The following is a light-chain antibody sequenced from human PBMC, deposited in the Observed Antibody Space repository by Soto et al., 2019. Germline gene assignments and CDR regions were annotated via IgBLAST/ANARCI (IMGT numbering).Light chain of an antibody. Sequence: EIVLTQSPGTLSLSPGERTTLSCRASQSISSNYLAWYQPRLGQAPRLLIYGASSRATGIPDRFSGSGSGTDFTLTISRLEPEDFAVYYCQQYGSSPFTFGPGTKVDIK. CDR1: QSISSNY. CDR3: QQYGSSPFT. V-gene: IGKV3-20*01. CDR2: GAS. J-gene: IGKJ3*01.